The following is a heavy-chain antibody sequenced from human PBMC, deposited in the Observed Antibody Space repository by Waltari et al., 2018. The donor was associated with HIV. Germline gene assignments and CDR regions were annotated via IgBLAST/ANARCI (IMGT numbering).Heavy chain of an antibody. J-gene: IGHJ4*01. CDR3: ARASHYFEFSTFCGDYYFDV. V-gene: IGHV3-74*03. Sequence: VRLVESGGGSIKTGGSLRLSCAASGFSVSNHWMDWVRQGPGQGLVWVARINRGSTTREYADAVNGRLVISRDNARNTVYLQLDRLRADDTAVYFCARASHYFEFSTFCGDYYFDVWGRGTRVADSS. CDR1: GFSVSNHW. D-gene: IGHD3-9*01. CDR2: INRGSTTR.